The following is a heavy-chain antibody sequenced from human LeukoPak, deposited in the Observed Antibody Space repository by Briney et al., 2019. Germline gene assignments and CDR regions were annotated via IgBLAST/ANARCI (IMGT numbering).Heavy chain of an antibody. J-gene: IGHJ6*02. D-gene: IGHD3-3*01. V-gene: IGHV3-74*01. CDR2: INSDGRNT. Sequence: PGGSLRLSWAAAGFSFSSYWMHWARQAPGKGLVWVSRINSDGRNTIYADSVKGRFTISRDNANNILYLHMTGLTAEDTAVYYCAGSISFFVGNAADVWGQGTTVTVSS. CDR1: GFSFSSYW. CDR3: AGSISFFVGNAADV.